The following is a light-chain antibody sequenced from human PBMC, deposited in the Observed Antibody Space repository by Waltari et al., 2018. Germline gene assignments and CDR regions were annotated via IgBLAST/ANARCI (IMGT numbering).Light chain of an antibody. J-gene: IGLJ2*01. CDR2: DDT. CDR3: QVWDSSSVHVV. CDR1: DIGSKS. V-gene: IGLV3-21*03. Sequence: SYVLTQPPSVSVAPGKTARLTCSGNDIGSKSVHWYQQKPGQAPGLVLFDDTDRPSGIPAQFSGSNSGNTATLTISRVEAGDEADYYCQVWDSSSVHVVFGGGTKLTVL.